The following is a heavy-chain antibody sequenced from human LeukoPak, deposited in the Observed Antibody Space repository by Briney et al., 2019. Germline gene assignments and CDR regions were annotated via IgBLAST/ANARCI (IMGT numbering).Heavy chain of an antibody. CDR3: ASGPYPAAGTDHQFDY. CDR2: VYHSGIT. J-gene: IGHJ4*02. V-gene: IGHV4-59*01. D-gene: IGHD6-13*01. CDR1: GASISSYY. Sequence: SQTLSLTCTVSGASISSYYWSWIRQPPGKGLEWIGYVYHSGITHYNPSLKSRVTISVDTSKNQFSLKLTSVTAADTAVYYCASGPYPAAGTDHQFDYWGQGTLVTVFS.